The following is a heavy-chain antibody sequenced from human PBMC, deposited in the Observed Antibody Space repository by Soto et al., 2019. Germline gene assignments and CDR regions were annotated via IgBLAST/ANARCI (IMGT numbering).Heavy chain of an antibody. CDR2: ISAYNGNT. Sequence: QVQLVQSGAEVKKPGASVKVSCKASGYTFTSYGISWVRQAPGQGLEWMGWISAYNGNTNYAQKLKGRVTMTTDTSTSTAYMELRSLRSDDTAVYYCARDRGGNIVVVPAAIRFDYWGQGTLVTVSS. D-gene: IGHD2-2*02. V-gene: IGHV1-18*04. CDR1: GYTFTSYG. CDR3: ARDRGGNIVVVPAAIRFDY. J-gene: IGHJ4*02.